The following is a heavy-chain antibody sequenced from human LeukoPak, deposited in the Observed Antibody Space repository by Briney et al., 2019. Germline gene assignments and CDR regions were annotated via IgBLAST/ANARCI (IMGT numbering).Heavy chain of an antibody. Sequence: SETLSLTCAVDGASFSGYYWSWIRQPPGKGLEWIGEINHSGSTNYNPSLKSRVTISVDTSKKQFSLKLSSVTAADTAVYYCAGHGPMGPYSYGLDYWGQGTLVTVSS. CDR3: AGHGPMGPYSYGLDY. CDR2: INHSGST. V-gene: IGHV4-34*01. D-gene: IGHD5-18*01. J-gene: IGHJ4*02. CDR1: GASFSGYY.